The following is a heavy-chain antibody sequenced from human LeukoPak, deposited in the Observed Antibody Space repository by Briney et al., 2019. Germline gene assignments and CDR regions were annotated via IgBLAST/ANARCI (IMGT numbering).Heavy chain of an antibody. J-gene: IGHJ4*02. CDR3: ASPYSSSSSGGY. CDR1: GGSFSGYY. V-gene: IGHV4-34*01. CDR2: INHSGST. D-gene: IGHD6-6*01. Sequence: SETLSLTCAVSGGSFSGYYWSWIRQPPGKGLEWIGEINHSGSTNYNPSLKSRVTISVDTSKNQFSLKLSSVTAADTAVYYCASPYSSSSSGGYWGQGALVTVSS.